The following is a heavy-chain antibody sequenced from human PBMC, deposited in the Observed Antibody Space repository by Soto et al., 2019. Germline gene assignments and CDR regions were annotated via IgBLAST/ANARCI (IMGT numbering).Heavy chain of an antibody. CDR3: ASVTYYDFWGGYYAFDI. CDR2: IYYSGST. D-gene: IGHD3-3*01. CDR1: GGSISSYY. Sequence: QVQLQESGPGLVKPSETLSLTCTVSGGSISSYYWSWIRQPPGKGLEWIGYIYYSGSTNYNPSLKSRVTISGDTSQNQFSLKLSSVTAADTAVYYCASVTYYDFWGGYYAFDIWGQGTMVTVSS. J-gene: IGHJ3*02. V-gene: IGHV4-59*01.